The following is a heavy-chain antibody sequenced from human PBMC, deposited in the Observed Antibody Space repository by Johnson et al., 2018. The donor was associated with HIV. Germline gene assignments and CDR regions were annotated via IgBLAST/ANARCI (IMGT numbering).Heavy chain of an antibody. CDR1: GFTFSSYA. CDR2: ISFDGSNK. D-gene: IGHD3/OR15-3a*01. J-gene: IGHJ3*01. CDR3: AKDKFMFLDNPVDAFDV. Sequence: QVQLVESGGGLVQPGGSLRLSCAASGFTFSSYAMHWVRQAPGKGLEWVAVISFDGSNKYYADSVKGLSTISRDNSNNTLFLQMNSLRADDTGVYYCAKDKFMFLDNPVDAFDVWGQGTMVTFSS. V-gene: IGHV3-30*04.